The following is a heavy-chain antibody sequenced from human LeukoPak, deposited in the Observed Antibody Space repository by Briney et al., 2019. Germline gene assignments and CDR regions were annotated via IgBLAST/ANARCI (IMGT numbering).Heavy chain of an antibody. J-gene: IGHJ4*02. CDR3: ARDPRGRDYGDYGVAIDY. D-gene: IGHD4-17*01. CDR1: GYTFTGYY. V-gene: IGHV1-2*02. CDR2: INPNSGGT. Sequence: ASVKVSCKASGYTFTGYYMHWVRQAPGQGLEWMGWINPNSGGTNYAQKFQGRVTMTRDTSISTAYMELSRLRSDDTAAYYCARDPRGRDYGDYGVAIDYWGQGTLVTVSS.